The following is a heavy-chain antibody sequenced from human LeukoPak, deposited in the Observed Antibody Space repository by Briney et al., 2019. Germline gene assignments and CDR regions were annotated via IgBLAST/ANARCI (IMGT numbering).Heavy chain of an antibody. Sequence: PSETLSLTCTVSGGSISSYYWSWIRQPPGKGLEWIGYIYYSGSTNYNPSLKSRVTISVDTSKNQFSLKLSPVTAADTAVYYCARGDRLRRLAFDIWGQGTMVTVSS. V-gene: IGHV4-59*01. CDR3: ARGDRLRRLAFDI. CDR2: IYYSGST. D-gene: IGHD4-17*01. J-gene: IGHJ3*02. CDR1: GGSISSYY.